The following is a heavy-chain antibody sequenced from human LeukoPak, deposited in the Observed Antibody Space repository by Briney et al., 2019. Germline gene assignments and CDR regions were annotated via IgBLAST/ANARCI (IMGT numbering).Heavy chain of an antibody. D-gene: IGHD6-19*01. J-gene: IGHJ5*02. CDR1: GGSISSSDYY. V-gene: IGHV4-39*07. Sequence: SETLSLTCTVSGGSISSSDYYWGWIRQSPGKGLEWIGSICYSGSTYDNPSLKSRVTISLDTSENQFFLKGSSVTAADTAVYYCARPYSSGWYRRRWSDPWGQGTLVTVSS. CDR2: ICYSGST. CDR3: ARPYSSGWYRRRWSDP.